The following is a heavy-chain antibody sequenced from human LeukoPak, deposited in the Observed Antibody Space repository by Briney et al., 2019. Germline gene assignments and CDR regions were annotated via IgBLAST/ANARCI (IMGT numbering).Heavy chain of an antibody. CDR1: GYTFTDFY. J-gene: IGHJ4*02. CDR2: IFPRNGDT. CDR3: ARDGDSPMVDFDY. D-gene: IGHD5-18*01. V-gene: IGHV1-2*02. Sequence: ASVKVSCKTSGYTFTDFYFYWLRQAPGQGLEWVGWIFPRNGDTNHAQKFQDRVTLTRDTSISTAYMELSRLTSDDTAIYYCARDGDSPMVDFDYWGQGTLVTVSS.